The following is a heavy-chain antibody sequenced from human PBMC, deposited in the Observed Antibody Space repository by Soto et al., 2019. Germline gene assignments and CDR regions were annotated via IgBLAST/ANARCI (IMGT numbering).Heavy chain of an antibody. CDR1: GGSISGSYYY. CDR3: ATSQKGYNWNYFDH. D-gene: IGHD1-1*01. J-gene: IGHJ4*02. CDR2: VFHTGFT. V-gene: IGHV4-39*01. Sequence: SETLSLTCAVSGGSISGSYYYWAWLRQSPGKGPEWIGSVFHTGFTSYNPSLESRVSVSVDTSKSQFSLKLSAVTASDTAVYYCATSQKGYNWNYFDHWGQGALVTVSS.